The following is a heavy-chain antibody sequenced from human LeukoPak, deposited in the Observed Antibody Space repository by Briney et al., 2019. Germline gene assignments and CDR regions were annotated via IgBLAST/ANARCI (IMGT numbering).Heavy chain of an antibody. CDR3: ARDYDYVPDF. CDR1: GYTFTSYG. Sequence: ASVTVSCTASGYTFTSYGISWVRQAPGQGLEWMGWIDAYNGNTNYAQKFQGRVTITTDTSTTTAYMEMRSLRFDDTAVYYCARDYDYVPDFWGQGTLVTVSS. D-gene: IGHD3-16*01. V-gene: IGHV1-18*01. CDR2: IDAYNGNT. J-gene: IGHJ4*02.